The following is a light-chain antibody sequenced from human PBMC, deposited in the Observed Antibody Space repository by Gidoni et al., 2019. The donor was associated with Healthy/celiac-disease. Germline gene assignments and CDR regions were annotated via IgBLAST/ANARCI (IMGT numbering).Light chain of an antibody. CDR1: QSVSSN. J-gene: IGKJ5*01. V-gene: IGKV3-15*01. CDR3: QQYNNWPPVT. Sequence: IMMTQSPATLSVSPGERATRSFRASQSVSSNLACYQQKPGQAPRLLIYGASTRATGIPARFSGSGSGTDFPPTISSLQSEDFAVYYCQQYNNWPPVTFGQGTRLEIK. CDR2: GAS.